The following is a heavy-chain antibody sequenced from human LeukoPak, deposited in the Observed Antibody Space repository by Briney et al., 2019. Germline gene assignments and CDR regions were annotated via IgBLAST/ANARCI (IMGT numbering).Heavy chain of an antibody. CDR2: IWYDGSNK. V-gene: IGHV3-33*01. J-gene: IGHJ4*02. CDR1: GFTFSSYG. D-gene: IGHD6-19*01. Sequence: GRSLRLSCAASGFTFSSYGMHWVRQAPGKGLEWVAVIWYDGSNKYYADSVKGRFTISRDNSKNTLYPQMNSLRAEDTAVYYCARDGAVAGYFDYWGQGTLVTVSS. CDR3: ARDGAVAGYFDY.